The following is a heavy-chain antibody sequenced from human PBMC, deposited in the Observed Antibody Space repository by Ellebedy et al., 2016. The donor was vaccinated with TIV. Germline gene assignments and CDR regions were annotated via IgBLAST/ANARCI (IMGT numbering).Heavy chain of an antibody. V-gene: IGHV3-48*04. D-gene: IGHD6-13*01. Sequence: GESLKISCAASGFTFISHSMNWVRQAPGKGLEWVSYISRNSDTINYADSVKGRFTISRDNADTSLYLQMDSLRAEDTAVYYCARGCTSNCPYGYFDFWGRGTLVTVSS. CDR3: ARGCTSNCPYGYFDF. CDR2: ISRNSDTI. CDR1: GFTFISHS. J-gene: IGHJ2*01.